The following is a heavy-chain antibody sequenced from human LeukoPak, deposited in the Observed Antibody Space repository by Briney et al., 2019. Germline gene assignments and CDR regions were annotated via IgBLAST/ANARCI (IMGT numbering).Heavy chain of an antibody. D-gene: IGHD3-22*01. V-gene: IGHV4-59*01. CDR2: IYYSGST. CDR3: ARVIDYCDSSGYCSYFDY. Sequence: SETLSLTCTVSGGSISSYYWSWIRQPPGKGLEWIGYIYYSGSTNYNPSLKSRVTISVDTSKNQFSLKLSSVTAADTAVYYCARVIDYCDSSGYCSYFDYWGQGTLVTVSS. CDR1: GGSISSYY. J-gene: IGHJ4*02.